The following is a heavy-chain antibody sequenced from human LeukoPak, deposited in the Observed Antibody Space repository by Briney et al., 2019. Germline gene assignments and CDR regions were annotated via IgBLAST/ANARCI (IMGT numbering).Heavy chain of an antibody. V-gene: IGHV3-30*18. CDR2: VSYEGGNK. J-gene: IGHJ4*02. D-gene: IGHD3-22*01. Sequence: PGGSLRLSCAASGFTFSSYSMNWVRQAPGKGLEWVSVVSYEGGNKYYADSVKGRFTISRDNSKNTLYLQMNSPRPEDTAVYYCAKASGNYYDISGFYDYWGQGTLVTVSS. CDR3: AKASGNYYDISGFYDY. CDR1: GFTFSSYS.